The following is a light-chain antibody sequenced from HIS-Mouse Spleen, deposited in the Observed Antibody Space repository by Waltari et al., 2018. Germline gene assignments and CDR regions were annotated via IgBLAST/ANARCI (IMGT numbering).Light chain of an antibody. CDR1: SSAVGGYNY. J-gene: IGLJ3*02. CDR2: EVS. V-gene: IGLV2-14*01. Sequence: QSALTQPASVSGSPGQSITIPGTATSSAVGGYNYVPWYQQHPGKAPNLMIYEVSNRPSGVSNRFSGSKSGNTASLTISGLQAEDEADYYCSSYTSSSIWVFGGGTKLTVL. CDR3: SSYTSSSIWV.